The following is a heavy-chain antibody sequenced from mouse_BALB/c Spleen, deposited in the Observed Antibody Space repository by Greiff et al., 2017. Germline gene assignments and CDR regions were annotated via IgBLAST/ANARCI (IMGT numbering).Heavy chain of an antibody. V-gene: IGHV1S34*01. D-gene: IGHD2-10*01. CDR2: ISCYNGAT. CDR1: GYSFTGYY. CDR3: ARTPSYGNYAMDY. Sequence: LVKTGASVKISCKASGYSFTGYYMHWVKQSHGKSLEWIGYISCYNGATSYNQKFKGKATFTVDTSSSTAYMQFNSLTSEDSAVYYCARTPSYGNYAMDYWGQGTSVTVSS. J-gene: IGHJ4*01.